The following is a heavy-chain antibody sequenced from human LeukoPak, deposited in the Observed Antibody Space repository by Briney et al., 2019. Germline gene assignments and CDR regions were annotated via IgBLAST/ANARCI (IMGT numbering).Heavy chain of an antibody. V-gene: IGHV3-21*05. CDR3: ARGSRFGVVERDAFDI. CDR2: ISSSSNNI. CDR1: GFTFSSYR. J-gene: IGHJ3*02. Sequence: GGSLRLSCAASGFTFSSYRMNWVRQAPGKGLEWVSYISSSSNNIYYADSVKGRFTISRDNAKDSLYLQVNSLRAEDTAVYYCARGSRFGVVERDAFDIWGQGTMVTVSS. D-gene: IGHD3-3*01.